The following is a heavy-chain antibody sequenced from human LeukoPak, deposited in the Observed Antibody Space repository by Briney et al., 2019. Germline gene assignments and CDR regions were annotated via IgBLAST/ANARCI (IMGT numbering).Heavy chain of an antibody. CDR3: ARHSQISGSYFILGGFDY. CDR1: GFTFSSSG. V-gene: IGHV4-34*01. D-gene: IGHD1-26*01. CDR2: INHSGST. Sequence: PGGSLRLSCAASGFTFSSSGMHWVRQPPGKGLEWIGEINHSGSTNYNPSLKSRVTISVDTSKNQFSLKLSSVTAADTAVYYCARHSQISGSYFILGGFDYWGQGTLVTVSS. J-gene: IGHJ4*02.